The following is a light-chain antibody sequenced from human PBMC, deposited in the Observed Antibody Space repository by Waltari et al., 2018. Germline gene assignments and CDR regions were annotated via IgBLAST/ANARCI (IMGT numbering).Light chain of an antibody. Sequence: EIVLTQSPGTLSLSPGERATLSCRASQSVSSSYLAWYQQKPGQAPRLLIYGASSRATGIPDRFSGSGSRTDFTLTISRLEPEDFAVYHCQQYNSSPYTFGQGTKLEIK. CDR3: QQYNSSPYT. CDR1: QSVSSSY. J-gene: IGKJ2*01. V-gene: IGKV3-20*01. CDR2: GAS.